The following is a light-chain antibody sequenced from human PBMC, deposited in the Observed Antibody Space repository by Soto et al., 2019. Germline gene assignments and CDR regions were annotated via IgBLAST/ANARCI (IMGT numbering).Light chain of an antibody. V-gene: IGKV3-20*01. Sequence: IGLAQSPGTVCLSXGERATLSCRTRWSVSSRHLPWYQQKPDKAPRLLXSGASSRATAIPARLIGNGSGKESTLNISRLEPEDFALYYCQHYVERSPITFGQGTRLEI. J-gene: IGKJ5*01. CDR3: QHYVERSPIT. CDR1: WSVSSRH. CDR2: GAS.